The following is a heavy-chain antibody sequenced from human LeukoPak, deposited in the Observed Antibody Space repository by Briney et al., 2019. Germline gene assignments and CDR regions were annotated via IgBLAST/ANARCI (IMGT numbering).Heavy chain of an antibody. D-gene: IGHD6-19*01. CDR2: ISAYNGNT. CDR1: GYTFTSYG. CDR3: ARTDAIAVAGPHFDY. J-gene: IGHJ4*02. Sequence: ASVTVSFKASGYTFTSYGISWVRQAPGQGVEWMGWISAYNGNTNYAQKLQGRVTMTTDTSTSTAYMELRSLRSDDTAVYYCARTDAIAVAGPHFDYWGQGTLVTVSS. V-gene: IGHV1-18*01.